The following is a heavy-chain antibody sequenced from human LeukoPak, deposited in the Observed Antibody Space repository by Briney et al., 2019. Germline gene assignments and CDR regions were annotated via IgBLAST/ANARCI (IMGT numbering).Heavy chain of an antibody. CDR1: GFTFSSYG. D-gene: IGHD3-22*01. V-gene: IGHV3-33*01. CDR2: IWYDGSNK. Sequence: GGSLTLSCAASGFTFSSYGMHWVRQAPGEGLEWVAVIWYDGSNKYYADSVKGRFTISRDNSKNTLYLQMNSLRAEDTAVYYCARSDYYDSSGYSDYWGQGTLVTVSS. CDR3: ARSDYYDSSGYSDY. J-gene: IGHJ4*02.